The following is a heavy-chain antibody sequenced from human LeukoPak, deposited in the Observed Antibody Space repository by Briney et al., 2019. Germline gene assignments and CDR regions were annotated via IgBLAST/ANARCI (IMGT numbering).Heavy chain of an antibody. CDR3: ARGQEYDFWSGYTHTHFDY. V-gene: IGHV1-2*02. CDR2: INPNSGGT. J-gene: IGHJ4*02. D-gene: IGHD3-3*01. CDR1: GYTFTGYY. Sequence: ASVKVSCKASGYTFTGYYMHWVRQAPGQGLEWMGWINPNSGGTNYAQKFQGRVTMTRDTSISTAYMELSRLRSDDTAVYYCARGQEYDFWSGYTHTHFDYWGQGTLVTVSS.